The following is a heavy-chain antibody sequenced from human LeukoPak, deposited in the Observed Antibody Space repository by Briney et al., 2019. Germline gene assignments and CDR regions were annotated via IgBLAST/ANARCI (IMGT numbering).Heavy chain of an antibody. Sequence: GSLRLSCAASGFTFSSYSMNWVRQPPGKGLEWIGEIYHSGSTNYNPSLKSRVTISVDKSKNQFSLKLSSVTAADTAVYYCAMRRGYSGYEAWGQGTLVTVSS. CDR3: AMRRGYSGYEA. D-gene: IGHD5-12*01. J-gene: IGHJ5*02. CDR1: GFTFSSYSM. CDR2: IYHSGST. V-gene: IGHV4-4*02.